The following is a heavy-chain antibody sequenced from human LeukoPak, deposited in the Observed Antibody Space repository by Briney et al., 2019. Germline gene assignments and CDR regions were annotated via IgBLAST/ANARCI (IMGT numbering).Heavy chain of an antibody. CDR3: ARDFAVVPAADGAIYYYYGMDV. CDR1: GFTFSSYA. Sequence: GRSLRLSCAASGFTFSSYAMHWVRQAPGKGLEWVAVISYDGSNKYYADSVKGRFTISRDNPKNTLYLQMNSLRAEDTAVYYCARDFAVVPAADGAIYYYYGMDVWGQGTTVTVSS. J-gene: IGHJ6*02. D-gene: IGHD2-2*01. V-gene: IGHV3-30-3*01. CDR2: ISYDGSNK.